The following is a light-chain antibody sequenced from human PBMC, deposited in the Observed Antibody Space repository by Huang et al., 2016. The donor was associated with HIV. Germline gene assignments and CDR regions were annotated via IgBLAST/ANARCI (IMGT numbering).Light chain of an antibody. CDR2: SAS. Sequence: DIQMTQSPSSLSASVGDRVTVTCRASQGISNYLAWFQQKPGKAPKSLIYSASTLRTGVPSRFSGSGSGTDFTLTISGLQPDDSATYYCHQYYSFPYTFGQGTKLDIK. J-gene: IGKJ2*01. CDR1: QGISNY. V-gene: IGKV1-16*01. CDR3: HQYYSFPYT.